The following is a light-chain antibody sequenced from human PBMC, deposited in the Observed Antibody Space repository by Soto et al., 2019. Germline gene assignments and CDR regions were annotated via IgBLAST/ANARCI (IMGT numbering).Light chain of an antibody. CDR3: LLYYSGPRV. CDR2: DTT. V-gene: IGLV7-46*01. J-gene: IGLJ3*02. CDR1: TGAVTNGHY. Sequence: QAVVTQEPSLTVAPGGTVTLTCGSSTGAVTNGHYPYWFQQKPGQAPRTLIYDTTAKHSWTPARFSGSLLGGKAALTLSGAQPEDEAEYYCLLYYSGPRVFGGGTKVTVL.